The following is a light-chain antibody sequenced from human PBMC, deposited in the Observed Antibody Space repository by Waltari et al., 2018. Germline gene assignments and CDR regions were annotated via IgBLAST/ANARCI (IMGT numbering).Light chain of an antibody. J-gene: IGKJ4*01. Sequence: EIVVTQSPATLSVSPGERVTLSCRASPNVGTSLAWYQQKPGQTPRLLIFGAYSRASGVPARFSGSGSGTDFTLAISSLQSEDFAVYYCQQYEDWPRHSFGGGTKVQIE. CDR1: PNVGTS. CDR2: GAY. CDR3: QQYEDWPRHS. V-gene: IGKV3-15*01.